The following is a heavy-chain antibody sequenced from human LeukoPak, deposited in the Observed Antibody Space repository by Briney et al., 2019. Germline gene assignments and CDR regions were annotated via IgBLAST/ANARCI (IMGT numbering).Heavy chain of an antibody. CDR3: ASGSMTGYWY. CDR1: GFTFSSYA. J-gene: IGHJ4*02. CDR2: ISSNGGST. Sequence: GGSLRLSCAASGFTFSSYAMHWVRQAQGKGLEYVSAISSNGGSTYYANSVKGRFTISRDNSKNTLYLQMGSLRAEDMAVYYCASGSMTGYWYWGQGTLVTVSS. D-gene: IGHD3-9*01. V-gene: IGHV3-64*01.